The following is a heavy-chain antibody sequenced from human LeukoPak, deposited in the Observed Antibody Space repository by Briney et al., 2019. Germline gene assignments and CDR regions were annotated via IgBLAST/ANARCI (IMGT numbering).Heavy chain of an antibody. D-gene: IGHD5-18*01. J-gene: IGHJ4*02. Sequence: GGTLRLSCAASGFTFSTYGVNWVRQAPGKGLEWISAISGSGDKTYYADSVKGRFTISRDNSKSTLYLQMNSLRAEDTAVYYCASPVGYNAYLYWGQGTLVTVSS. V-gene: IGHV3-23*01. CDR3: ASPVGYNAYLY. CDR2: ISGSGDKT. CDR1: GFTFSTYG.